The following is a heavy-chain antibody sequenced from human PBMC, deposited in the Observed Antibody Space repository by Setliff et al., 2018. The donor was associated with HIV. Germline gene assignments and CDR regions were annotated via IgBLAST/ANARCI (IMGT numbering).Heavy chain of an antibody. D-gene: IGHD4-17*01. CDR3: ARDPPGYGDSKDY. V-gene: IGHV4-61*01. J-gene: IGHJ4*02. CDR1: GGSVGSGSYY. CDR2: IYYSGSA. Sequence: SETLSLTCSVSGGSVGSGSYYWSWIRQSPGKGLEWLGYIYYSGSATYNPSLRSRVTISIDTSKNQFSLNLRSVTAADTAVYYCARDPPGYGDSKDYWGQGKLVTVSS.